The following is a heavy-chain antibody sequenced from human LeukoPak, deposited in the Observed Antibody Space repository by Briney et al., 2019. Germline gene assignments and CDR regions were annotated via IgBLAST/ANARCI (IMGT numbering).Heavy chain of an antibody. Sequence: ASVKVSCKASEYTFTGYYMHWVRQAPGQGLEWMGWINPNSGGTNYAQKFQGRVTMTRDTSISTAYMELSRLRSDDTAVYYCARAYYDFWSGYSGAFDIWGQGTMVTVSS. J-gene: IGHJ3*02. CDR3: ARAYYDFWSGYSGAFDI. CDR2: INPNSGGT. V-gene: IGHV1-2*02. CDR1: EYTFTGYY. D-gene: IGHD3-3*01.